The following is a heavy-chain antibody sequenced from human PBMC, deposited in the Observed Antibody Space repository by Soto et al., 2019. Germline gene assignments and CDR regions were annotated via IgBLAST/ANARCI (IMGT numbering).Heavy chain of an antibody. J-gene: IGHJ5*02. Sequence: PSETLSLTCTVSGGSISSYYWSWIRQPAGKGLEGIGGIYTSGSTNYNPSLKSRVTMSVDTSKNQFSLKLSSVTAADTAVYYCARVNPYYYGSGSYNELFDPWGQGTLVTVSS. CDR2: IYTSGST. D-gene: IGHD3-10*01. CDR1: GGSISSYY. CDR3: ARVNPYYYGSGSYNELFDP. V-gene: IGHV4-4*07.